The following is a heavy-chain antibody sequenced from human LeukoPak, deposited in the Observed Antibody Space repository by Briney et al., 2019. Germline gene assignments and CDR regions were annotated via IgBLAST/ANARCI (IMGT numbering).Heavy chain of an antibody. Sequence: GGSLRLSCAASGFTFSSYAMSWVRQAPGKGLEWVSAISGSGGSTYYADSVKGRFTISRDNAKNSLYLQINSLRAEDTAVYYCARSSYSSSSSVWGQGTMVTVSS. J-gene: IGHJ3*01. CDR2: ISGSGGST. CDR3: ARSSYSSSSSV. V-gene: IGHV3-23*01. D-gene: IGHD6-6*01. CDR1: GFTFSSYA.